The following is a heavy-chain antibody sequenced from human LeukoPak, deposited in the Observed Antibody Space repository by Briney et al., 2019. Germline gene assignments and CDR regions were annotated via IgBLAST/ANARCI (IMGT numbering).Heavy chain of an antibody. CDR3: ARDRCPSANCYSGFDS. CDR1: GDSIDIPDYY. D-gene: IGHD2-21*02. Sequence: SETLSLTCTVSGDSIDIPDYYWTWVRQPPGKGLEWIGNIYRSGSTYYHPSLKSRLTISMDTSKNQFSLKLTSVTAADTGIYYCARDRCPSANCYSGFDSWGQGSLVTVSS. CDR2: IYRSGST. J-gene: IGHJ4*02. V-gene: IGHV4-30-4*08.